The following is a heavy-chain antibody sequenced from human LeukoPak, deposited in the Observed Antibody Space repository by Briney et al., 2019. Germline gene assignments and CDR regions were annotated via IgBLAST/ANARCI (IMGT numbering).Heavy chain of an antibody. D-gene: IGHD3-22*01. J-gene: IGHJ4*02. CDR3: AKGNYYDSSSYSLDY. CDR1: GFTFSSYG. Sequence: GGSLRLSCAASGFTFSSYGMHWVRQAPGKGLEWVSAISGSGGSTYYADSVKGRFTISRDNSKNTLYLQMNSLRAEDTAVYYCAKGNYYDSSSYSLDYWGQGTLVTVSS. V-gene: IGHV3-23*01. CDR2: ISGSGGST.